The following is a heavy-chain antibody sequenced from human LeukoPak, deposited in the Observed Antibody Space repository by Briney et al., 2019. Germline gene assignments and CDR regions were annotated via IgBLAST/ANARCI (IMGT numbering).Heavy chain of an antibody. CDR3: AREISTLFGVVTMRFDP. D-gene: IGHD3-3*01. V-gene: IGHV4-4*07. CDR1: GVSISSFY. J-gene: IGHJ5*02. Sequence: SETLSLTCTVSGVSISSFYWSWIRQPAGKGLEWIGRNHTSGSTNYNPSLKSRVTMSADTSKKQFTLNLRSVTAADTAVYYCAREISTLFGVVTMRFDPWGQGTLVIVSS. CDR2: NHTSGST.